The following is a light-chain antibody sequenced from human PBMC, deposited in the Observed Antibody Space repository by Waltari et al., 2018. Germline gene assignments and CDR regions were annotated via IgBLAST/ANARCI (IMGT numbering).Light chain of an antibody. V-gene: IGKV1-6*01. CDR3: LQDYSYPLT. J-gene: IGKJ1*01. CDR1: QAIRND. Sequence: AIQMTQSPSSLSAVVGDRLTITCRASQAIRNDLSWYQQKPGQAPKLLIYGASFLQRGVPSRFSGSGSGTDFILTISSLQPEDFATYYCLQDYSYPLTFGQGTNVDI. CDR2: GAS.